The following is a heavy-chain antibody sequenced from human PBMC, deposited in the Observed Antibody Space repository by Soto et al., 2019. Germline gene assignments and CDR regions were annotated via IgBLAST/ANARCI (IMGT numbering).Heavy chain of an antibody. D-gene: IGHD3-10*01. CDR3: AKSRGSGSYFNPSDAFDF. Sequence: EVQLLDSGGGLVQPGGSLRLSCAASGFTFSSYAMSWVRQAPXXXLEWVSSISGSGGGTYYADSVKGRFTISRDNSKNTLSLQMNSLRAEDTAVHYCAKSRGSGSYFNPSDAFDFWGQGTMVTVSS. V-gene: IGHV3-23*01. CDR2: ISGSGGGT. CDR1: GFTFSSYA. J-gene: IGHJ3*01.